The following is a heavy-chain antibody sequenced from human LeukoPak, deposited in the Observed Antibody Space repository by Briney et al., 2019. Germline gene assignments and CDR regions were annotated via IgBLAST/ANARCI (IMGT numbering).Heavy chain of an antibody. V-gene: IGHV3-48*04. CDR2: ISSSSSTI. CDR3: AKESPEIAAAGPGAVDY. J-gene: IGHJ4*02. D-gene: IGHD6-13*01. CDR1: GFTFSSYS. Sequence: GGSLRLSCAASGFTFSSYSMNWVRQAPGKGLEWVSYISSSSSTIYYADSVKGRFTISRDNAKNSLYLQMNSLRAEDTALYYCAKESPEIAAAGPGAVDYWGQGTLVTVSS.